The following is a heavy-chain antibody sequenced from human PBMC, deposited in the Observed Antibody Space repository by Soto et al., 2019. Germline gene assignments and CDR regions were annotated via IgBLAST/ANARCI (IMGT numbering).Heavy chain of an antibody. D-gene: IGHD2-21*01. V-gene: IGHV3-64*01. CDR3: ARRIPFGYGMDV. CDR2: ITSNGGNT. CDR1: GFTISRYA. Sequence: PGGSLRLSCAASGFTISRYAMSWVRQAPGKGLEYVSAITSNGGNTDYASSVKGRFTISRDNSKNTLYLQMGSLRAEDMAVYYCARRIPFGYGMDVWGQGTTVTVSS. J-gene: IGHJ6*02.